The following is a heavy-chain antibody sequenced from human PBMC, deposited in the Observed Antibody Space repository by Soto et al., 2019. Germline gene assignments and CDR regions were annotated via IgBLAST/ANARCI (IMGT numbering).Heavy chain of an antibody. J-gene: IGHJ3*02. CDR3: ASIVEDSSGYLDDI. Sequence: GASVKVSCKASGYTFTSYGISWVRQAPGQGLEWMGWISAYDGNTNYAQKLQGRVTMTTDTSTSTAYMELRSLRSDDTAVYYCASIVEDSSGYLDDIWGQGTMVTVSS. CDR1: GYTFTSYG. CDR2: ISAYDGNT. V-gene: IGHV1-18*01. D-gene: IGHD3-22*01.